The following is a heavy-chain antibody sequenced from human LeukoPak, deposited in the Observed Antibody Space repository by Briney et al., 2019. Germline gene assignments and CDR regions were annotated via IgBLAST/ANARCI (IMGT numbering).Heavy chain of an antibody. D-gene: IGHD3/OR15-3a*01. CDR3: ARRTGYNFYYMDV. J-gene: IGHJ6*03. Sequence: ASVKVSCKASGYIFTQYGISWVRQAPGQGLEWMAWISTYNGNANYAQKFQGRVTMTTDTSTSTAYMELRSLSSDDTAVCYCARRTGYNFYYMDVWGQGTTVIVSS. CDR2: ISTYNGNA. V-gene: IGHV1-18*01. CDR1: GYIFTQYG.